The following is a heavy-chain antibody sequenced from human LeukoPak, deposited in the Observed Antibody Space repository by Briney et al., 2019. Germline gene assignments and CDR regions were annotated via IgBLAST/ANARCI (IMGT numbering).Heavy chain of an antibody. V-gene: IGHV4-34*01. CDR2: INHSGST. Sequence: SETLSLTCAVYGGSFSGYYWSWIRQPPGKGLEWIGEINHSGSTNYNPSLKSRVTISVDTSKNQFSLKLSSVTAADTAVYYCARAPAPILTGYYYFQYYFDYWGQGTLVTVSS. D-gene: IGHD3-9*01. CDR1: GGSFSGYY. CDR3: ARAPAPILTGYYYFQYYFDY. J-gene: IGHJ4*02.